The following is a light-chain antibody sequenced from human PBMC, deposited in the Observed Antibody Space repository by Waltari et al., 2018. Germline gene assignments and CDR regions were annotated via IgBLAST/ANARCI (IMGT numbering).Light chain of an antibody. CDR2: KAS. CDR3: QQYNSYSFT. V-gene: IGKV1-5*03. Sequence: DIQMTQSPSTLSASVGDRVTITCRASQSISSWLAWYQQKPGKAPKLLTYKASSLESGVPSRFSGSGSGTEFTLTISSLQPDDFATYYCQQYNSYSFTFGGGTKVEIK. J-gene: IGKJ4*01. CDR1: QSISSW.